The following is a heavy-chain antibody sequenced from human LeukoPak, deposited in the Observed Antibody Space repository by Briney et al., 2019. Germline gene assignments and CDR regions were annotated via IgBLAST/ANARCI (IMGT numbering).Heavy chain of an antibody. CDR3: ARADYYDSSGLRAFDI. V-gene: IGHV1-18*01. CDR2: ISAYNGNT. J-gene: IGHJ3*02. D-gene: IGHD3-22*01. Sequence: ASVKVSCKASGYTFTSYDINWVRQAPGQGLEWMGWISAYNGNTNYAQKLQGRVTMTTDTSTSTAYMELRSLRSDDTAVYYCARADYYDSSGLRAFDIWGQGTMVTVSS. CDR1: GYTFTSYD.